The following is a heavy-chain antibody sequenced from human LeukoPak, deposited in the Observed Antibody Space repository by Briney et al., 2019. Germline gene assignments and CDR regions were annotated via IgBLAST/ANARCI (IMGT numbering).Heavy chain of an antibody. D-gene: IGHD4-17*01. J-gene: IGHJ4*02. CDR1: GGSFSGYY. V-gene: IGHV4-34*01. CDR2: INDSGST. Sequence: PSETLSLTCAVYGGSFSGYYWSWIRQPPGKGLEWMGEINDSGSTNYNPSLKSRGTISKDTSKNQFSLKLSSVAAADTAVYYCARGLRRVTTTPFDYWGQGTLVTVSS. CDR3: ARGLRRVTTTPFDY.